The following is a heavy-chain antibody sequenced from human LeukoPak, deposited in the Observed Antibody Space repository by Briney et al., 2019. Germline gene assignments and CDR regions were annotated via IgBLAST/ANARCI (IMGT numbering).Heavy chain of an antibody. CDR1: GFIFRTYG. J-gene: IGHJ4*02. V-gene: IGHV3-23*01. D-gene: IGHD2-21*01. Sequence: GGSLRLSCAASGFIFRTYGMNWVRQAPGNGLEYVSGITAGGGNTYYADSLKGRFTISRDDSKYTVFLQMNSLRVEDTAVYYCAKGAYGVGGALDYWGRGSLVTVSS. CDR2: ITAGGGNT. CDR3: AKGAYGVGGALDY.